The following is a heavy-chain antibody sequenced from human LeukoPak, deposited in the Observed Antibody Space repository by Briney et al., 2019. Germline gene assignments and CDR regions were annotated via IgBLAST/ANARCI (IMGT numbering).Heavy chain of an antibody. Sequence: GGSLRLSCAASGFTFSSYSMNWVRQAPGKGLEWVSSISSSSSYIYYADSVKGRFTISRDNAKNSLYLQMNSLRAEDTAVYYCARDQTTYYYGSGSHSLDYWGQGTLVTVSS. J-gene: IGHJ4*02. D-gene: IGHD3-10*01. CDR3: ARDQTTYYYGSGSHSLDY. CDR2: ISSSSSYI. V-gene: IGHV3-21*01. CDR1: GFTFSSYS.